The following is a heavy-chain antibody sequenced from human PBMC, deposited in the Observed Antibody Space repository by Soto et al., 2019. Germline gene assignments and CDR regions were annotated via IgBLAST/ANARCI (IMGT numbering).Heavy chain of an antibody. V-gene: IGHV6-1*01. J-gene: IGHJ6*03. CDR3: ARGNIVVVPAAIRYYYYYMDV. CDR1: GDRVSSNSAA. D-gene: IGHD2-2*01. Sequence: SQALSLTCAISGDRVSSNSAAWNWIRQSPSRGLEWLGRTYYRSKWYNDYAVSVKSRITINPDTSKNQFSLQLNSVTPEDTAVYYCARGNIVVVPAAIRYYYYYMDVWGKGTTVTVSS. CDR2: TYYRSKWYN.